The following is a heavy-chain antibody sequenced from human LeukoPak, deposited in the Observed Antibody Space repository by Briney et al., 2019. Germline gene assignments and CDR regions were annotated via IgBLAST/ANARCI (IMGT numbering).Heavy chain of an antibody. V-gene: IGHV4-61*08. D-gene: IGHD6-13*01. CDR3: ARRQQLADGGQAFVI. J-gene: IGHJ3*02. Sequence: PSETLSLTCTVSGGSISSGGYYWGWLRQPPGKGLECVVHILYSSVTNYSPSLKRRVTISLDTSMNQVSLKLASLAAADTALYDCARRQQLADGGQAFVIWGEGGMVTVSS. CDR1: GGSISSGGYY. CDR2: ILYSSVT.